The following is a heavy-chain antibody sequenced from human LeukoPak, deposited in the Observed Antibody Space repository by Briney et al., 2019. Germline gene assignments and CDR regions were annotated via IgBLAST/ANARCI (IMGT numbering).Heavy chain of an antibody. V-gene: IGHV4-59*08. Sequence: SETLSLTCSVSGGSISSYYWSWIRQPPGKGLEWIGYIYHSGNTNYNASLKSRISISVDTSKNQFSLKLSSVTAADTAVYYCARHDNDWFLDSWGQGALVTVSS. D-gene: IGHD3-9*01. CDR2: IYHSGNT. CDR1: GGSISSYY. CDR3: ARHDNDWFLDS. J-gene: IGHJ4*02.